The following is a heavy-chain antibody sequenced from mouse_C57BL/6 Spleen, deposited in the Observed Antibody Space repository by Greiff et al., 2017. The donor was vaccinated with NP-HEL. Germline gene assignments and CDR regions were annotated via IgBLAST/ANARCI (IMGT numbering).Heavy chain of an antibody. CDR1: GFTFSDYG. Sequence: EVQRVESGGGLVKPGGSLKLSCAASGFTFSDYGMHWVRQAPEKGLEWVAYISSGSSTIYYADTVKGRFTISRDNAKNTLFLQMTSLRSEDTAMYYCARFPLGYGSRGDAMDYWGQGTSVTVSS. D-gene: IGHD1-1*01. V-gene: IGHV5-17*01. CDR3: ARFPLGYGSRGDAMDY. J-gene: IGHJ4*01. CDR2: ISSGSSTI.